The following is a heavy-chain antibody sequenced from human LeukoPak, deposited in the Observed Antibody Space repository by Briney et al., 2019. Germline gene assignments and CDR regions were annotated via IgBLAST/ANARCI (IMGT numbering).Heavy chain of an antibody. V-gene: IGHV3-30*18. CDR3: AKDGPSYSSGWYGGLGWFDP. CDR1: GFTFSSYG. Sequence: GGSLRLSCAASGFTFSSYGMHWVRQAPGKGLEWVAVISYDGSSKYYADSVKGRFTISRDNSKNTLYLQMNSLRAEDTAVYYCAKDGPSYSSGWYGGLGWFDPWGQGTLVTVSS. J-gene: IGHJ5*02. CDR2: ISYDGSSK. D-gene: IGHD6-19*01.